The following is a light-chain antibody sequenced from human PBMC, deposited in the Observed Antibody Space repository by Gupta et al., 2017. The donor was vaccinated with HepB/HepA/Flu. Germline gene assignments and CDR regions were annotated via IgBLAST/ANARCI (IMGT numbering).Light chain of an antibody. CDR2: AAS. Sequence: EIVLTQSPGTLSLSPGERATLSCRASRSISSTYLGWYQQKPGQAPKVLIYAASSRATGIPDFTLTISRLEPEDFAVYYCQHYGSSLTFGPGTTVDIK. V-gene: IGKV3-20*01. CDR3: QHYGSSLT. CDR1: RSISSTY. J-gene: IGKJ3*01.